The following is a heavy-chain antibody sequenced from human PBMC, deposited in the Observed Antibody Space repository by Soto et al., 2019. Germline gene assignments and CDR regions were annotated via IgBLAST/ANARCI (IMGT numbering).Heavy chain of an antibody. CDR1: GYALISYW. V-gene: IGHV5-51*01. CDR3: ATGYCTPTICDPWFYP. Sequence: PGESLKISCTGSGYALISYWIAWVPQMPGKGLEWRAIVYRGDCDGRHSPSCQGRVTMSADQSITTAYLQCSSLKASDTAMYYCATGYCTPTICDPWFYPWAQGTLVTVSS. D-gene: IGHD2-8*01. J-gene: IGHJ5*02. CDR2: VYRGDCDG.